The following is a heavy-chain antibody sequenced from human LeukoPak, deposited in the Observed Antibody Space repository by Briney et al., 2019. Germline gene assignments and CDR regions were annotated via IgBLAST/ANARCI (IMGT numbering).Heavy chain of an antibody. CDR3: ARQEEWLRPFDY. CDR1: GGSISSYY. CDR2: ISYSGNT. J-gene: IGHJ4*02. D-gene: IGHD5-12*01. V-gene: IGHV4-39*01. Sequence: PSETLSLTCTVSGGSISSYYWGWIRQPPGKGLEWIGSISYSGNTYYSPSLKSRITISVDTSKNQFSLKLSSVTAADTAVFYCARQEEWLRPFDYWGQGTLVTVSS.